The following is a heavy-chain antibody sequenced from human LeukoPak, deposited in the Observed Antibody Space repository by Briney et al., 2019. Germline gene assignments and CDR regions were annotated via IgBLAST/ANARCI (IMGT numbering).Heavy chain of an antibody. CDR3: ARSDPTACGENWFDP. Sequence: ASVKVSCKASGYTFTGYYMNWVRQAPGQGLEWMGWINPNSGNTNYAQKFQGRVTMTRDTSINTAYMELSRLRSDDTAVYYCARSDPTACGENWFDPWGQGTLVTVSS. J-gene: IGHJ5*02. D-gene: IGHD1-1*01. V-gene: IGHV1-2*02. CDR1: GYTFTGYY. CDR2: INPNSGNT.